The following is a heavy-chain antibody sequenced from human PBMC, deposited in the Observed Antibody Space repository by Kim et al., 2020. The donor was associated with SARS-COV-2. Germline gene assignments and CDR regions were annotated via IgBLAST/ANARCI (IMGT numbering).Heavy chain of an antibody. J-gene: IGHJ4*02. Sequence: GGSLRLSCAASGFTFSSYGMHWVRQAPGKGLEWVAVISYDGSNKYYADSVKGRFTISRDNSKNTLYLQMNSLRAEDTAVYYCAKDYAGGYSYHWGQGTLVTVSS. CDR3: AKDYAGGYSYH. CDR2: ISYDGSNK. V-gene: IGHV3-30*18. D-gene: IGHD5-18*01. CDR1: GFTFSSYG.